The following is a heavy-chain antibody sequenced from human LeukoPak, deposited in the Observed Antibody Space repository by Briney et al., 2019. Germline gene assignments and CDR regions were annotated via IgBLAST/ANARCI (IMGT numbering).Heavy chain of an antibody. V-gene: IGHV1-69*05. D-gene: IGHD3-22*01. CDR1: GGTFSSYA. CDR2: IIPIFGTA. Sequence: AASVKVSCKASGGTFSSYAISWVRQAPGQGLEWMGGIIPIFGTANYAQKFQGRVTITTDESTSTAYMEPSSLRSEDTAVYYCARAGVFDSSGTYYYYMDVWGKGTTVTVSS. J-gene: IGHJ6*03. CDR3: ARAGVFDSSGTYYYYMDV.